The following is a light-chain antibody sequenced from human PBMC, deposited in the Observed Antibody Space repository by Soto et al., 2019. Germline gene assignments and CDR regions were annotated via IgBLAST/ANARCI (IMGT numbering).Light chain of an antibody. CDR1: QDIAIY. J-gene: IGKJ4*01. Sequence: IQLTQSPSSLSASVGDRVTITCRASQDIAIYLAWYQQKPEQAPKLLIYAASTLYGGVPSRFSGSGSGTDFALTITSLQAEDFETYFCQQLRMYPSTFGGGTKVELK. CDR3: QQLRMYPST. CDR2: AAS. V-gene: IGKV1-9*01.